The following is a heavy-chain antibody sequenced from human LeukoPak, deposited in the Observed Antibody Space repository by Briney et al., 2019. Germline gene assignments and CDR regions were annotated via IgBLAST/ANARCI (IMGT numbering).Heavy chain of an antibody. CDR2: MNPNNGNT. CDR1: GYTFTSYD. CDR3: AGPPPLGAELGIGY. V-gene: IGHV1-8*01. Sequence: ASVKVSCKASGYTFTSYDINWVRQATGQGREWMGWMNPNNGNTAYAQKFQGRVTTTRNTSISTAYMELTSLRSEDTAVYYCAGPPPLGAELGIGYWGQGTLVTVSS. D-gene: IGHD1-26*01. J-gene: IGHJ4*02.